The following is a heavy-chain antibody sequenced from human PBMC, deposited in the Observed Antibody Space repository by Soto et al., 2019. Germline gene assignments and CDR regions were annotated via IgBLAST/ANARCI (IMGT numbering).Heavy chain of an antibody. CDR1: GYTFTSYG. Sequence: QVQLVQSGAEVKKPGASVKVSCKASGYTFTSYGISWVRQAPGQGLEWMGWISAYNGNTNYAQKLQGRVTMTTDTSTSTAYMELRSLRSDYTAVYYCARVMITFGGVIVIRALYYFDYWGQGTLVTVSS. CDR2: ISAYNGNT. CDR3: ARVMITFGGVIVIRALYYFDY. J-gene: IGHJ4*02. D-gene: IGHD3-16*02. V-gene: IGHV1-18*01.